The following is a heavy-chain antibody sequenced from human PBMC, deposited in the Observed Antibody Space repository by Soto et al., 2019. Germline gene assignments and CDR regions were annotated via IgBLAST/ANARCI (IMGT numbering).Heavy chain of an antibody. CDR1: GYTFTAYY. CDR2: INPKFGDT. V-gene: IGHV1-2*02. D-gene: IGHD3-10*01. J-gene: IGHJ6*02. CDR3: ARNIDYYYGPGSGNGHGV. Sequence: QVQLVQSGAEVKEPGDSVRVSCEASGYTFTAYYIHWVRQAPGQGLEWMGWINPKFGDTTYAQDFQGRLTLTRDMSISTVDMDLSRLTSDDTAIYYCARNIDYYYGPGSGNGHGVWGQGTTVNVFS.